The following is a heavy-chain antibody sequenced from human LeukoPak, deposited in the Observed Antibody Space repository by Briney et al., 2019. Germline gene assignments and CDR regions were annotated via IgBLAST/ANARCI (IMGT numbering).Heavy chain of an antibody. CDR1: GFIFSSYW. Sequence: SGGSLRLSCAASGFIFSSYWMSWVRQAPGKGLEWVANIKQDGSEKYYVDSVKGRFTISRDNAKNSLYLQMNSLRAEDTAVYYCARDPMYYCGSGSYYDDYWGQGTLVTVSS. V-gene: IGHV3-7*01. CDR3: ARDPMYYCGSGSYYDDY. D-gene: IGHD3-10*01. CDR2: IKQDGSEK. J-gene: IGHJ4*02.